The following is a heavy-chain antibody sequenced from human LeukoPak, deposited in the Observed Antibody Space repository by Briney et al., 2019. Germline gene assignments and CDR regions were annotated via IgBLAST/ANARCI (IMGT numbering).Heavy chain of an antibody. CDR2: ISAYNGNT. CDR3: ARDPDYDILTGYPFDY. Sequence: GASVKVSCKASGYTFTSYGINWVRQAPGQGLEWMGWISAYNGNTNYAQKLQGRVTMTTDTSTSTAYMELRSLRSDDTAVYYCARDPDYDILTGYPFDYWGQGTLVTVSS. J-gene: IGHJ4*02. V-gene: IGHV1-18*01. D-gene: IGHD3-9*01. CDR1: GYTFTSYG.